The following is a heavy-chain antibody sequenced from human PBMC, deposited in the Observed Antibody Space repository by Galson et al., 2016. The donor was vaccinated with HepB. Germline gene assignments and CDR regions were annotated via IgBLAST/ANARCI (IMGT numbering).Heavy chain of an antibody. CDR3: ARTLLTSYYDSGSYSPLDA. D-gene: IGHD3-10*01. CDR2: ISHTGNT. J-gene: IGHJ6*02. Sequence: SETLSLTCGVSGDSITSNNWWRWVRQPPGKGLEWIGEISHTGNTNYNPPLKSRVTISLDRAMNQFSLRLTSVTAADTAVYYCARTLLTSYYDSGSYSPLDAWGQGTPVTVFS. V-gene: IGHV4-4*02. CDR1: GDSITSNNW.